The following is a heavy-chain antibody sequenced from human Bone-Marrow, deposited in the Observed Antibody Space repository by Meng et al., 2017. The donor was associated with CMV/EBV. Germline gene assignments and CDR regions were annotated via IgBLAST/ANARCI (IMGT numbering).Heavy chain of an antibody. Sequence: SETLSLTCAVYGGSFSGYYWSWIRQPPGKGLEWIGEINHSGSTNYNPSLKSRVTISVDTSKSQFSLKLSSVTAADTAVYYCARCTRGGANWFVDYWGQGTLVTVSS. D-gene: IGHD1-1*01. CDR2: INHSGST. V-gene: IGHV4-34*01. CDR1: GGSFSGYY. J-gene: IGHJ4*02. CDR3: ARCTRGGANWFVDY.